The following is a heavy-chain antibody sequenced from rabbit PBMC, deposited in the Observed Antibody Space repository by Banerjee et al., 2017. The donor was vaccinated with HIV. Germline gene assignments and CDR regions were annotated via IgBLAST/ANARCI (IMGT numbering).Heavy chain of an antibody. V-gene: IGHV1S40*01. CDR2: IYAGSSGST. CDR1: GIDFSSYYY. CDR3: ARDLIGVYVRGL. D-gene: IGHD2-1*01. J-gene: IGHJ6*01. Sequence: QSLVESGGDLVKPGASLTLTCTASGIDFSSYYYMCWFRQAPGKGLEWSACIYAGSSGSTYYASWAKGRFTISKTSSTTVTLQMTSLTAADTATYFCARDLIGVYVRGLWGPGTLVTVS.